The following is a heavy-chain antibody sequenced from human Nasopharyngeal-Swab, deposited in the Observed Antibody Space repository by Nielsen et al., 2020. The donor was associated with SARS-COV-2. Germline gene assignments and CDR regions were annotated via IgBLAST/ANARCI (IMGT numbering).Heavy chain of an antibody. Sequence: GGSLRLSCAASGFTFSSYSMNWVRQAPGKGLEWVSSISSSSSYIYYADSVKGRFTISRDNAKNSLYLQMNNLRAEDTAVYYCARADSSSWYFDYWGQGTLVTVSS. V-gene: IGHV3-21*01. CDR2: ISSSSSYI. CDR1: GFTFSSYS. J-gene: IGHJ4*02. D-gene: IGHD6-13*01. CDR3: ARADSSSWYFDY.